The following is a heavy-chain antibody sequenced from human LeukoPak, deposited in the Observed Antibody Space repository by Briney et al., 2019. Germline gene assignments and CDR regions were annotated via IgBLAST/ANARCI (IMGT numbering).Heavy chain of an antibody. J-gene: IGHJ4*02. CDR1: GGTFSSYA. V-gene: IGHV1-69*04. Sequence: ASVKVSCKASGGTFSSYAISWVRQAPGQGLEWMGRIIPILGIANYAQKFQGRVTITADKSTSTAYMELSSLRSEDTAVYYCARDHPVQTHPYYCDSPYYLDYWGQGTLVTVSS. D-gene: IGHD3-22*01. CDR3: ARDHPVQTHPYYCDSPYYLDY. CDR2: IIPILGIA.